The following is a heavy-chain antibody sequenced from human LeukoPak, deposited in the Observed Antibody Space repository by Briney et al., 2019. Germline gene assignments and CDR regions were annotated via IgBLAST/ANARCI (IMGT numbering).Heavy chain of an antibody. CDR3: ARLESSSACCFVDY. D-gene: IGHD6-6*01. J-gene: IGHJ4*02. V-gene: IGHV4-38-2*02. CDR1: GYSISNGYC. CDR2: IYHSGNT. Sequence: SETLSLTCSVSGYSISNGYCWGWIRQPPGKGLEWIGGIYHSGNTYYNPSLNSRVTISVDTSKNQFSLKLSSVTAADTAVYYCARLESSSACCFVDYWGQGTLVTVSS.